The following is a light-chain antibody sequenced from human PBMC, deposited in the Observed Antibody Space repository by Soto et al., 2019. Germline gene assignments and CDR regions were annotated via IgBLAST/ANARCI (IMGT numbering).Light chain of an antibody. V-gene: IGLV3-21*04. CDR2: XXX. CDR3: QVWDSSSDHVV. Sequence: SYELTQPPSVSVAPGKTARITCGGNNIGSKSVHWYQQKPGQAPVLVIYXXXXXPXXXXXXXXXXXSGNTATLTISRVEAXXXXXXXCQVWDSSSDHVVFGGGTKLTVL. CDR1: NIGSKS. J-gene: IGLJ2*01.